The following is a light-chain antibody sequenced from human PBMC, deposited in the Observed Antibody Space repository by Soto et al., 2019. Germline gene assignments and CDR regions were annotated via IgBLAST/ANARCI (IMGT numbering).Light chain of an antibody. CDR2: GAS. V-gene: IGKV3-20*01. J-gene: IGKJ1*01. CDR1: HTVLTNY. Sequence: DIVLTQSPGTLSLSPGERATLSCRASHTVLTNYLAWYQQKPGQAPRLLIYGASSRASGIPDRFSGSGSGTAFTLTISSLEPEDFAVYFCQQYGNSPPWTFGQGTKVEAK. CDR3: QQYGNSPPWT.